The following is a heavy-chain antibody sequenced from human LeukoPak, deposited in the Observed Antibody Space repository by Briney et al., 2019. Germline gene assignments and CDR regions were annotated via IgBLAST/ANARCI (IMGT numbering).Heavy chain of an antibody. CDR3: ASRKKTSTHIDY. CDR2: IYTSGST. V-gene: IGHV4-61*02. CDR1: GGSISSGSYY. Sequence: SQTLSLTCTVSGGSISSGSYYWSWIRQPAGKGLEWIGRIYTSGSTNYNPSLKSRVTISVDTSKNQFSLKLSSVTAADTAVYYCASRKKTSTHIDYWGQGTLVTVSS. D-gene: IGHD2-21*01. J-gene: IGHJ4*02.